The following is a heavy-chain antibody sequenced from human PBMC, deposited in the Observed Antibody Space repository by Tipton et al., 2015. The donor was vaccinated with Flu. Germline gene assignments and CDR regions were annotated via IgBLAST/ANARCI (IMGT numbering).Heavy chain of an antibody. Sequence: SLRLSCAASGFTFSSYAMSWVRQAPGKGLEWVSGLSGSGSSTFYADSVKGRFTISRDNSKSTLYLQINSLRVDDTAVYYCAKGGAARPEFWGQGTLVTVSP. CDR2: LSGSGSST. J-gene: IGHJ4*02. D-gene: IGHD6-6*01. V-gene: IGHV3-23*01. CDR1: GFTFSSYA. CDR3: AKGGAARPEF.